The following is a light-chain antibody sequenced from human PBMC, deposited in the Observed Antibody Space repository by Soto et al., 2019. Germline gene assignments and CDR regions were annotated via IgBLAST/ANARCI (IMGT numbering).Light chain of an antibody. J-gene: IGLJ2*01. Sequence: QSVLTQPPSVSGAPGQRVTISCTGSSSNIGAGYDVHWYQQLPGTAPKLLIYANTNRPSGVPDRFSGSKSGTSASLAITGLQAEDEGDYYCQSFDRSLSGSLFGGGTKVTVL. CDR3: QSFDRSLSGSL. CDR1: SSNIGAGYD. V-gene: IGLV1-40*01. CDR2: ANT.